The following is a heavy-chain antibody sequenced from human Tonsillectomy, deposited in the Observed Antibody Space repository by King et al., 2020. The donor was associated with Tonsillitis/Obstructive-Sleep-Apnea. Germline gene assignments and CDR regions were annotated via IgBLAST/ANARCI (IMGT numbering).Heavy chain of an antibody. J-gene: IGHJ6*03. Sequence: VRLVESGGGLVQPGGSLRLSCTASGFTFSSYEMNWVRQAPGKGLEWVSYISSGGSRIHYADSVKGRCTISRDNAKNSLYLEMNSLRAEDTAVYYCASLQIVVVAADEGDYYYYMDVRGKGTTVTVSS. CDR2: ISSGGSRI. CDR1: GFTFSSYE. D-gene: IGHD2-15*01. CDR3: ASLQIVVVAADEGDYYYYMDV. V-gene: IGHV3-48*03.